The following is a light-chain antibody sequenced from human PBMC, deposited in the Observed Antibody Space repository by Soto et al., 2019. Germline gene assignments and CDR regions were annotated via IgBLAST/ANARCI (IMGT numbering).Light chain of an antibody. CDR2: DVS. CDR3: SSYAGGNNLV. CDR1: ISDVGSYNY. V-gene: IGLV2-14*03. Sequence: QSALTQPASVSGSPGQTITNSCTGTISDVGSYNYVSWYQQYPGKAPKLMIYDVSTRPSGVSDRFSGSKSGNTASLTISGLRAEDEADYYCSSYAGGNNLVFGGGTRVTVL. J-gene: IGLJ2*01.